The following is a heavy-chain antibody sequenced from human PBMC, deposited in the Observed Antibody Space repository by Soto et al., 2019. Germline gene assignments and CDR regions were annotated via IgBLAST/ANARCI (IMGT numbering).Heavy chain of an antibody. V-gene: IGHV1-69*01. D-gene: IGHD5-18*01. CDR2: FIAMLGTP. CDR1: GGTFGSQG. CDR3: ARGAMANFDY. Sequence: QVQLVQSGAEVKKPGSSVKVSCKASGGTFGSQGIAWVRQAPGQGLEWMGGFIAMLGTPTYAKKVQGRATISADRSLTSSYLELRSLGSEDTGVYFCARGAMANFDYWGQGTVVTVSS. J-gene: IGHJ4*02.